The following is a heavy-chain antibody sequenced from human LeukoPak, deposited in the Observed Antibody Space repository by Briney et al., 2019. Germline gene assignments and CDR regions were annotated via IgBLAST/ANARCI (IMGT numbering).Heavy chain of an antibody. D-gene: IGHD3-22*01. V-gene: IGHV3-9*01. J-gene: IGHJ4*02. CDR3: AKGKDYYESSGYFDY. Sequence: GGSLRLSCAASGFTFDDYAMHWVRQAPGKGLEWVSGISWNSGSIGYADSVKGRFTISRDNAKNSLYLQMNSLRAEDTALYYCAKGKDYYESSGYFDYWGQGTLVTVSS. CDR1: GFTFDDYA. CDR2: ISWNSGSI.